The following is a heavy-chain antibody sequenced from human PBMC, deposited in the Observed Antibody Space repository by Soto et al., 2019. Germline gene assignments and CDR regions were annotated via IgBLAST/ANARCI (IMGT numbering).Heavy chain of an antibody. D-gene: IGHD2-8*02. V-gene: IGHV5-10-1*01. CDR1: GYSFTSYW. Sequence: EVQLVQSGAEVKKPGESLRISCKGSGYSFTSYWISWVRQMPGRGLEWMGRIDPSDSYTNYSPSFQGHVTISADKSISTAYLQWSSLTASDTARYYGARHWSTTPLDYWGQGTLVTVSS. CDR3: ARHWSTTPLDY. J-gene: IGHJ4*02. CDR2: IDPSDSYT.